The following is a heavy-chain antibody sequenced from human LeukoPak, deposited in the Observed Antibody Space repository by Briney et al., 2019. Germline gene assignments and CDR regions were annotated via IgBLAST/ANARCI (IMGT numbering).Heavy chain of an antibody. CDR2: ISSSSSTI. Sequence: PGGSLRLSCAASGFTFSSYSMNWVRQAPGKGLEWVSYISSSSSTIYYADSVKGRFTISRDNAKNTLYLQMNCLRAEDTAVYYCARAPGIAVAGTILDYWGQGTPVTVSS. D-gene: IGHD6-19*01. CDR3: ARAPGIAVAGTILDY. CDR1: GFTFSSYS. V-gene: IGHV3-48*04. J-gene: IGHJ4*02.